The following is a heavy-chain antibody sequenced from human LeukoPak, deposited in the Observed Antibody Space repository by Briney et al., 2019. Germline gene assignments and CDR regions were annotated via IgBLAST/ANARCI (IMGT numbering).Heavy chain of an antibody. D-gene: IGHD3-10*01. Sequence: GGSLRLSCAASGFTFSGSAMHWVRQASGKGLEWVGRIRSKANSYATAYAASVKGRFTISRDDSKNTPYLQMNSLKTEDTAVYYCAATRRDGSGSYYGGNWFDPWGQGTLVTVSS. CDR3: AATRRDGSGSYYGGNWFDP. CDR1: GFTFSGSA. J-gene: IGHJ5*02. CDR2: IRSKANSYAT. V-gene: IGHV3-73*01.